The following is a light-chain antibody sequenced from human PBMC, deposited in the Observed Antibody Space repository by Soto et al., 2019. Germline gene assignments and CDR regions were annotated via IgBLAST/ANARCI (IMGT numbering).Light chain of an antibody. V-gene: IGKV1-39*01. CDR1: RPITSD. Sequence: DIQMTQSPPSLSASVGDRVTITCRASRPITSDLNWYQQSPGKAPTVLIYAASTLQRGVPSRFSGSTTGTDFTLTISSLQPEDCATYYCQQTLSVPRTFGLGTKVEIK. CDR2: AAS. J-gene: IGKJ1*01. CDR3: QQTLSVPRT.